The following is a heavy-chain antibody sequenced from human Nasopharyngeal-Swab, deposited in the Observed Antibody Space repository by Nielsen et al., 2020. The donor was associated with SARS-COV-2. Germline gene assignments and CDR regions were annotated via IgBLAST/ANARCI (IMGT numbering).Heavy chain of an antibody. Sequence: GGSLRLSCAASGFTFSSYGMHWVRQAPGKGLEWVAVIWYDGSNKYYADSVKGRFTISRDNSKNTLYLQMNSLRAEDTAVYYCARVFYDSSGPMGAFDIWGQGTMVTVSS. D-gene: IGHD3-22*01. CDR3: ARVFYDSSGPMGAFDI. V-gene: IGHV3-33*01. CDR1: GFTFSSYG. CDR2: IWYDGSNK. J-gene: IGHJ3*02.